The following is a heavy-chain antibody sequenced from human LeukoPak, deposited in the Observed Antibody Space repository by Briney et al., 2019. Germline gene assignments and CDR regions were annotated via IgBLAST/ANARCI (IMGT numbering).Heavy chain of an antibody. CDR2: MNPKSGGT. V-gene: IGHV1-2*02. CDR3: ARGSRSGD. D-gene: IGHD2-8*02. CDR1: GYTFTGYY. J-gene: IGHJ4*02. Sequence: GASVKVSCKASGYTFTGYYVHWVRQAPGQGLEWMGWMNPKSGGTNYAQKFEARVTMNRDTSISTAYMELSRLRFDDTAVYYCARGSRSGDWGQGTLVTVSS.